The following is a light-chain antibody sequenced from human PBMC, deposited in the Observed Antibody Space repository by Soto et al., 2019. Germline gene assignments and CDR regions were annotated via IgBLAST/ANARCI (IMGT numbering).Light chain of an antibody. V-gene: IGKV3-15*01. Sequence: DIVLTQSPAIVSVSPGERATLSCRASRSVSTNLAWYQHKHGQAPRLLIYGASTRVTDIPVRFSGSGSGTDFTPTINYLKSHYFGVYYCQQYAKSLPPVTFGGGTKVEI. J-gene: IGKJ4*01. CDR2: GAS. CDR1: RSVSTN. CDR3: QQYAKSLPPVT.